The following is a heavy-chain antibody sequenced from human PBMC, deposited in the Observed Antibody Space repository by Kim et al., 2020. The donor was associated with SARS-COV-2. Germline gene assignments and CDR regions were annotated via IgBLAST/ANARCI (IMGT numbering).Heavy chain of an antibody. V-gene: IGHV4-4*02. CDR3: ARVFKGWLRGLNFDY. CDR1: GGSISSSNW. D-gene: IGHD6-19*01. CDR2: IYHSGST. J-gene: IGHJ4*02. Sequence: SETLSLTCAVSGGSISSSNWWSWVRQPPGKGLEWIGEIYHSGSTNYNPSLKSRVTISVDKSKNQFSLKLSSVTAADTAVYYCARVFKGWLRGLNFDYWGQGTLVTVSS.